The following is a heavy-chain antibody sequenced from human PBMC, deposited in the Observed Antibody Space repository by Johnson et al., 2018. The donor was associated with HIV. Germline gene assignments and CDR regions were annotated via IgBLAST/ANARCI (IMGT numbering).Heavy chain of an antibody. Sequence: MQLVESGGGVVRPGGSLRLSCAASGFTFDDYGMSWVRQGPGKGLEWVSGITWNGGSTGYADSVKGRFTISIDNAKNSLYLQMNSLRAEDTAVYYCARARGSYYWGGWHDAFDIWGQGTMVTVSS. V-gene: IGHV3-20*04. CDR1: GFTFDDYG. CDR3: ARARGSYYWGGWHDAFDI. J-gene: IGHJ3*02. D-gene: IGHD1-26*01. CDR2: ITWNGGST.